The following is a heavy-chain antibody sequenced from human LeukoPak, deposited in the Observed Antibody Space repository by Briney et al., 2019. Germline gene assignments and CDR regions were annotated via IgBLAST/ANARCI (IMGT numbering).Heavy chain of an antibody. CDR3: ARAGYCSSTSCYAFNFDY. J-gene: IGHJ4*02. CDR2: INTNTGNP. Sequence: ASVKVSCKASGYTFTSYAMNWVRQAPGQGLEWMGWINTNTGNPTYAQGFTGRFVSSLDTSVSTAYLQISSLKAEDTAVYYCARAGYCSSTSCYAFNFDYWGQGTLVTVSS. CDR1: GYTFTSYA. V-gene: IGHV7-4-1*02. D-gene: IGHD2-2*03.